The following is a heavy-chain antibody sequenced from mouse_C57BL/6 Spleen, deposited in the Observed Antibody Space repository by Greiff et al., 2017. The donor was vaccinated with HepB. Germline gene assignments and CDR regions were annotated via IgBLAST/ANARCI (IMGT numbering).Heavy chain of an antibody. J-gene: IGHJ3*01. D-gene: IGHD1-1*01. CDR3: ARGGGSSPWFAY. Sequence: EVHLVESAGGLVQPGSSMKLSCTASGFTFSDYYMAWVRPVPEKGLEWVANINYDGSSTYYLDSLKSRFIISRDNAKNILYLQMSSLKSEDTATYYCARGGGSSPWFAYWGQGTLVTVSA. V-gene: IGHV5-16*01. CDR2: INYDGSST. CDR1: GFTFSDYY.